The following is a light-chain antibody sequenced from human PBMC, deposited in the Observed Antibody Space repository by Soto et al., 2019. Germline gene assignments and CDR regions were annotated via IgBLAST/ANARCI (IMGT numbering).Light chain of an antibody. CDR2: DAS. V-gene: IGKV3-11*01. Sequence: EIVLTQSPATLSLSPGERGTLSCRASQSVSSYLAWYQQNPGQAPRLLIYDASNRATGIPARFSGSGSGTDFTLTISSLEPEDFAVYYCQQRSNWPHTFGGGTKVEIK. J-gene: IGKJ4*01. CDR1: QSVSSY. CDR3: QQRSNWPHT.